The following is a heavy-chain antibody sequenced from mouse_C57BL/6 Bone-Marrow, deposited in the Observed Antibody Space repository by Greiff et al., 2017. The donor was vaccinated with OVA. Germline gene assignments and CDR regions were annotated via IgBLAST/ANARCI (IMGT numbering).Heavy chain of an antibody. D-gene: IGHD1-1*01. V-gene: IGHV5-4*01. CDR2: ISDGGSYT. Sequence: EVQLVESGGGLVKPGGSLKLSCAASGFTFSSYAMSWVRQTPEKRLEWVATISDGGSYTYYPDNVKGRFTISRDNAKNNLYLQMSHLKSEDTAMYYCARAYYYGSSPPYAMDYWGQGTSVTVSS. CDR1: GFTFSSYA. CDR3: ARAYYYGSSPPYAMDY. J-gene: IGHJ4*01.